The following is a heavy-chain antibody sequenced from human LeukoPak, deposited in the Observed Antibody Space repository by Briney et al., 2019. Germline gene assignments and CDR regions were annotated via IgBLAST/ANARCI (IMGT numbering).Heavy chain of an antibody. CDR1: GFTFSTYA. CDR3: AREPTAAGYVDY. J-gene: IGHJ4*02. V-gene: IGHV3-23*01. CDR2: ISGSGTRT. D-gene: IGHD3-16*01. Sequence: GGSLRLSCAASGFTFSTYAMSWVRQAPGKGLEWVSAISGSGTRTHYADSVKGRFTVSRDNSKNTLYLQMNSLRAEDTAIYYCAREPTAAGYVDYWGQGTLATVSS.